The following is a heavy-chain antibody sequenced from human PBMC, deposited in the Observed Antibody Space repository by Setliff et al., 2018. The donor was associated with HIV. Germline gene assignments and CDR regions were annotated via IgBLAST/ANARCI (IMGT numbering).Heavy chain of an antibody. CDR2: INAGNGDT. Sequence: ASVKVSCKASGYTFTTYAIHWVRQAPGQRLEWMGWINAGNGDTKYSRKFQDRVTITRDTSASSAYMDLSSLRSEDSAVYYCVRGDDILTGYFRPYFFDYWGQGTLVTVSS. CDR1: GYTFTTYA. V-gene: IGHV1-3*01. J-gene: IGHJ4*02. D-gene: IGHD3-9*01. CDR3: VRGDDILTGYFRPYFFDY.